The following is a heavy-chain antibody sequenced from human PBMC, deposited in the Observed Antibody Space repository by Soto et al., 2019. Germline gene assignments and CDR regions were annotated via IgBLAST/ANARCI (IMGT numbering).Heavy chain of an antibody. D-gene: IGHD3-3*01. CDR3: ARHKVGGLEWLNYYYYYYMDV. V-gene: IGHV4-59*08. CDR1: GGSISSYY. J-gene: IGHJ6*03. Sequence: ETLSLTCTVSGGSISSYYWSWIRQPPGKGLEWIGYIYYSGSTNYNPSLKSRVTISVDTSKNQFSLKLSSVTAAATAVYYCARHKVGGLEWLNYYYYYYMDVWGKGTTVTVSS. CDR2: IYYSGST.